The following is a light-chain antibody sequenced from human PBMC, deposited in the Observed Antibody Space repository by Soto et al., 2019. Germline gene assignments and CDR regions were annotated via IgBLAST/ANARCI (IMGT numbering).Light chain of an antibody. V-gene: IGKV1-39*01. CDR3: QQSYAVPQT. J-gene: IGKJ1*01. CDR1: QIIANY. CDR2: AAF. Sequence: DIQMTQSPSSLSASVGDRVTITCRTSQIIANYLNWYQQKPGKAPTLLIYAAFSLQSGVPSRFSGSGSGTEFILTINSLQSEDFATYYCQQSYAVPQTFGQGTKVDIK.